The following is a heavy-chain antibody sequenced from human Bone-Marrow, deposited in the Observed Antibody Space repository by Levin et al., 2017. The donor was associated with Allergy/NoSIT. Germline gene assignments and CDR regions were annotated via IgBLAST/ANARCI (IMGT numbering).Heavy chain of an antibody. CDR1: GDTLKTTS. Sequence: ASVKVSCKVSGDTLKTTSIHWVRQAPGKGLEWMGGFDPEQGETFYAQKFQGRVTMTEDASTETAYVELSGLRSDDTAVYYCVTVDVDDYELIYYFAYWGQGTLLTVSS. J-gene: IGHJ4*02. V-gene: IGHV1-24*01. CDR2: FDPEQGET. CDR3: VTVDVDDYELIYYFAY. D-gene: IGHD4/OR15-4a*01.